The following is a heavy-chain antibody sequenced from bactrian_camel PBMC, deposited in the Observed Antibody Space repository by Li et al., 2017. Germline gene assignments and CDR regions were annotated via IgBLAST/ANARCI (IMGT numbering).Heavy chain of an antibody. J-gene: IGHJ4*01. CDR3: AVLLGRSYSDPLMSLPLGH. D-gene: IGHD4*01. CDR1: GDTIGRYC. CDR2: IESDGST. Sequence: VQLVESGGGSVQVGGSLRLSCVASGDTIGRYCMGWFRQIPDKEREGVAGIESDGSTSYADSVKGRFTISQDNAKNTVYLQMNNLKPEDTAMYYCAVLLGRSYSDPLMSLPLGHWGLGTQVTVS. V-gene: IGHV3S9*01.